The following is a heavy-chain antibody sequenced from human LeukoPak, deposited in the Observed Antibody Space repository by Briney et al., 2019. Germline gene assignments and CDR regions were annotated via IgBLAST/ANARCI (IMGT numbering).Heavy chain of an antibody. V-gene: IGHV3-7*04. CDR1: GFTFSSYW. Sequence: GGSLRLSCAASGFTFSSYWMSWVRQAPGKGLEWVANIKQDGSEKYYVDSVKGRFTISRDNAKNSLYLQMNSLRAEDTAVYYCARGEQLWPRYYYYYYGMDVWGQGTTVTVSS. CDR2: IKQDGSEK. J-gene: IGHJ6*02. CDR3: ARGEQLWPRYYYYYYGMDV. D-gene: IGHD5-18*01.